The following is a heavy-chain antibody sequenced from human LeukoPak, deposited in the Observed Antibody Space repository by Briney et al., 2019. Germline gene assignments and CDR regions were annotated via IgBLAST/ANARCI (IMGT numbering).Heavy chain of an antibody. J-gene: IGHJ4*02. Sequence: SETLSLTCDVSGGSVTSTNWWTWFRQPPGEGLEWIGEVHLDGRTNYNPSLKSRLVMSADLPENHISLKLTSVTAADMAVYYCAREGGFYRPLDYSGQGTLVTVSS. D-gene: IGHD6-25*01. V-gene: IGHV4-4*02. CDR1: GGSVTSTNW. CDR3: AREGGFYRPLDY. CDR2: VHLDGRT.